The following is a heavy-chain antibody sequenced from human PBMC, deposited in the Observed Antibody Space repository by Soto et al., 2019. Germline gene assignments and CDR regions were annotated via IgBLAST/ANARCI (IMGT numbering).Heavy chain of an antibody. V-gene: IGHV2-5*02. CDR3: AHLAADYYYYGMDV. J-gene: IGHJ6*02. Sequence: QITLKESGPTLVKPTQTLTLTCTFSGFSLSTSGVGVGWIRQPPGKALEWLALIYWDDDKRYSPSLKSRLTITQDPSKNQVVLTLTNMDPVDTATYYCAHLAADYYYYGMDVWGQGTTVTVSS. CDR1: GFSLSTSGVG. CDR2: IYWDDDK. D-gene: IGHD6-13*01.